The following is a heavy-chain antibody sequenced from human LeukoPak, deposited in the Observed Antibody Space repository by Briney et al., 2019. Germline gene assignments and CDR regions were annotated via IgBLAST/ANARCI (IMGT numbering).Heavy chain of an antibody. CDR2: IYYSGST. CDR3: ARVRQIYYYGMDV. J-gene: IGHJ6*02. V-gene: IGHV4-59*08. Sequence: SETLSLTCTVSGGSISSYYWSWIRQPPGKGLEWIGYIYYSGSTNYNPSLKSRVTISVDTSKNQFSLKLSSVTAADTAVYYCARVRQIYYYGMDVWGQGTTVTVSS. CDR1: GGSISSYY.